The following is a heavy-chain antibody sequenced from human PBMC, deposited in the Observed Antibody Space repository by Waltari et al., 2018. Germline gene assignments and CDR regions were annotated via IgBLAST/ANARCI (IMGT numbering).Heavy chain of an antibody. CDR3: ARVLTVGTAPSSYYYYMDV. Sequence: QVQLVQSGAEVKKPGASVKVSCKASGYTFTSYGISWVRQVPGQGLEWMGWISAYNGNTNYAQKLQGRVTMTTDTSTSTAYMELRSLRSDDTAVYYCARVLTVGTAPSSYYYYMDVWGKGTTVTVSS. CDR2: ISAYNGNT. V-gene: IGHV1-18*01. D-gene: IGHD3-10*01. CDR1: GYTFTSYG. J-gene: IGHJ6*03.